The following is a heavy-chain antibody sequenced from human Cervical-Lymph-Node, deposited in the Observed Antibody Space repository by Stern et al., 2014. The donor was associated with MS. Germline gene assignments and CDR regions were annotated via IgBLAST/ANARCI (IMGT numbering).Heavy chain of an antibody. Sequence: VQLVESGPGLVKPSQTLSLTCTVSGGSISSSGYYWSWIRQPADKGLEWIGGIHDSGSTYYNPSLKSRVTISMDQAQNQISRKLPSVTAADTAVYYCATTRWDLFTWNWFDPWGQGTLVTVSS. CDR2: IHDSGST. D-gene: IGHD1-26*01. V-gene: IGHV4-61*02. J-gene: IGHJ5*02. CDR3: ATTRWDLFTWNWFDP. CDR1: GGSISSSGYY.